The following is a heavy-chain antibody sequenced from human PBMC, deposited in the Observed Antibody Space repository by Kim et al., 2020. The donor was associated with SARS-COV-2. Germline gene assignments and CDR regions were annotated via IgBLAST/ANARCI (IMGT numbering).Heavy chain of an antibody. CDR1: GYSFTSYW. CDR3: ARRALVVPAANGMDV. J-gene: IGHJ6*02. V-gene: IGHV5-10-1*01. CDR2: IDPSDSYT. D-gene: IGHD2-2*01. Sequence: GESLKISCKGSGYSFTSYWISWVRQMPGKGLEWMGRIDPSDSYTNYSPSFQGHVTISADKSISTAYLQWSSLKASDTAMYYCARRALVVPAANGMDVWGQGTTVTVSS.